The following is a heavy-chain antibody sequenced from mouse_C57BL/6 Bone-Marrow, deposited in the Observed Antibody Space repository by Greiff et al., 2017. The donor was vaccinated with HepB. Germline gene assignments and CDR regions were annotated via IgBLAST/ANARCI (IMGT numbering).Heavy chain of an antibody. CDR1: GYTFTSYG. Sequence: VQLQQPGAELVRPGTSVKLSCKASGYTFTSYGISWVKQRTGQGLEWIGEIYPRSGNTYYNEKFKGKATLTADKSSSTAYMELRSLTSEDSAVYFCARRTIYYYGSSYGVWGTGTTVTVSS. CDR3: ARRTIYYYGSSYGV. D-gene: IGHD1-1*01. V-gene: IGHV1-81*01. CDR2: IYPRSGNT. J-gene: IGHJ1*03.